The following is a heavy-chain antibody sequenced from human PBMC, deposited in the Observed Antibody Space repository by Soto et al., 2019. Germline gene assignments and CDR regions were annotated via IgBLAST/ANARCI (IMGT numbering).Heavy chain of an antibody. J-gene: IGHJ6*02. Sequence: GESLKISCKGSGYSFTSYWIGWVRQMPGKGLEWMGIIYPGDSDTRYSPSFQGQVTISADKSISTAYLQWSSLKASDTAMYYCARLISPYIVVVPAARYYYYGMDVWGQGTTVTV. CDR2: IYPGDSDT. D-gene: IGHD2-2*01. CDR3: ARLISPYIVVVPAARYYYYGMDV. CDR1: GYSFTSYW. V-gene: IGHV5-51*01.